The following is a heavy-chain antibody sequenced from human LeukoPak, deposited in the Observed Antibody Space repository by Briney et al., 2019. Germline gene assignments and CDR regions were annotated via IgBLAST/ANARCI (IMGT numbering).Heavy chain of an antibody. CDR1: GFTFSSYG. J-gene: IGHJ3*02. D-gene: IGHD6-13*01. V-gene: IGHV3-30*02. CDR2: IRYDGSNK. Sequence: GGSLRLSCAASGFTFSSYGMHWVRQAPGKGLEWMAFIRYDGSNKYYADSVKGRFTISRDNSKNTLYLQMNSLRAEDTAVYYCAKLTSGYSSSWNAFDIWGQGTMVTVSS. CDR3: AKLTSGYSSSWNAFDI.